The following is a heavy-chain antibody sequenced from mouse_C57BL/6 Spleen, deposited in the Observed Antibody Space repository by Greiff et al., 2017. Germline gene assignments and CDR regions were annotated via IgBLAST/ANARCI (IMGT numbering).Heavy chain of an antibody. CDR2: IYPGDGDT. CDR3: ARMYGNYGAMDY. V-gene: IGHV1-80*01. CDR1: GYAFSSYW. D-gene: IGHD2-10*02. J-gene: IGHJ4*01. Sequence: QLQQSGAELVKPGASVKISCKASGYAFSSYWMNWVKQRPGKGLEWIGQIYPGDGDTNYNGKFKGKATLTADKSSSTAYMQLSSLTSEDSAVYFCARMYGNYGAMDYWGQGTSVTVSS.